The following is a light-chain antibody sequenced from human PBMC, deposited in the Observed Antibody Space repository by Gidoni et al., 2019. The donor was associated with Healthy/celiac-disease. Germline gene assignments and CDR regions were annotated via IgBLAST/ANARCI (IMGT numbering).Light chain of an antibody. V-gene: IGKV3-11*01. CDR1: QSVSSD. J-gene: IGKJ4*01. CDR3: RQRSNWLS. CDR2: DAS. Sequence: DIVLTQSPATLSLSPGERATLSCRASQSVSSDCAWYQQPPGQPPRLLIYDASNRATGIPARCSGSGSGTDFTLTSSNLEPEDFEVYYCRQRSNWLSFXGXTKVEIK.